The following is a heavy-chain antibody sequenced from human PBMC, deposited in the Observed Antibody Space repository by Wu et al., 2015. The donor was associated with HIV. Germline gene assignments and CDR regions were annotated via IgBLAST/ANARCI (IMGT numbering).Heavy chain of an antibody. V-gene: IGHV1-46*03. CDR1: GYTFTSYY. J-gene: IGHJ3*02. CDR2: INPSGGST. CDR3: ARDLVGQLWFGGPGAFDI. Sequence: QVQLVQSGAEVEEGLGPSVKVSCKASGYTFTSYYMHWVRQAPGQGLEWMGIINPSGGSTSYAQKFQGRVTMTRDTSTSTVYMELSSLRSEDTAVYYCARDLVGQLWFGGPGAFDIWGQGTMVTVSS. D-gene: IGHD5-18*01.